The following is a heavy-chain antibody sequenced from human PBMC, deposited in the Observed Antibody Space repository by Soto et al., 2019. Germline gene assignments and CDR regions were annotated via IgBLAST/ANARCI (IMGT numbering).Heavy chain of an antibody. Sequence: ASVNVSCKASGYTFTIYSITWVRQAPGQVLEWMGWISAYNGNTDYAQKFQGRVTMTTDTSTSTAYMELRSLTSDDTAVYYCARDKAGAVDAFDIWGQGTMVTVSS. V-gene: IGHV1-18*01. J-gene: IGHJ3*02. CDR1: GYTFTIYS. D-gene: IGHD1-26*01. CDR3: ARDKAGAVDAFDI. CDR2: ISAYNGNT.